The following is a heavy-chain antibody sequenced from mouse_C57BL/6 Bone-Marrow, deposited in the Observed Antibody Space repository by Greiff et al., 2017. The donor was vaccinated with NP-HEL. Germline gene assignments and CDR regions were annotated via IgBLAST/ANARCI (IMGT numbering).Heavy chain of an antibody. CDR3: AREGVVAQYYYAMDY. CDR2: IDPSDSYT. J-gene: IGHJ4*01. D-gene: IGHD1-1*01. CDR1: GYTFTSYW. Sequence: QVQLKQPGAELVKPGASVKLSCKASGYTFTSYWMQWVKQRPGQGLEWIGEIDPSDSYTNYNQKFKGKATLTVDTSSSTAYMQLSSLTSEDSAVYYCAREGVVAQYYYAMDYWGKGTSVTVSS. V-gene: IGHV1-50*01.